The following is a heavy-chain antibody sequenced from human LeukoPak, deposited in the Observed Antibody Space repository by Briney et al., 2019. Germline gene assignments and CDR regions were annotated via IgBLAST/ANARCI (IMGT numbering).Heavy chain of an antibody. D-gene: IGHD2-15*01. Sequence: SETLSLTCTVSGGSISSSYWSWIRQPPGKGLEWIGYTSYSGSTNYNPSLKSRVTISVDTSKNQFSLKLSSVTAADTAVYYCARGGVVVGFDYWGQGTLVTVSS. V-gene: IGHV4-59*12. CDR3: ARGGVVVGFDY. CDR1: GGSISSSY. J-gene: IGHJ4*02. CDR2: TSYSGST.